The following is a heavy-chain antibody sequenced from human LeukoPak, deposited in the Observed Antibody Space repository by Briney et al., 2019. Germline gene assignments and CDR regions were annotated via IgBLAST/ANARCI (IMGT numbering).Heavy chain of an antibody. CDR1: GGSISSGSYY. D-gene: IGHD2-21*02. CDR3: ARYRGGDCYSSYFDY. Sequence: SETLSLTCTVSGGSISSGSYYWSWSRQPAGKGMEWLGRIYTSGSTKHNPSLKSRVTISLGTSKNQFSLKLSSVIAADTAVYYCARYRGGDCYSSYFDYWGQGTLVTVSS. CDR2: IYTSGST. J-gene: IGHJ4*02. V-gene: IGHV4-61*02.